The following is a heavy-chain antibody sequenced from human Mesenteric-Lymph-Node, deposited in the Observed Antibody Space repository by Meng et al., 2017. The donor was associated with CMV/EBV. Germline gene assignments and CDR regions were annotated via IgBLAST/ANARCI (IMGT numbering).Heavy chain of an antibody. CDR3: VRDVAGIPFDY. D-gene: IGHD3-10*01. Sequence: GESLKISCAASGFTFSSYWMSWVRQAPGKGLEWVANIKQDGSEKYYVDSVKGRFTISRDNAKNSLYLQMNSLRAEDTAVYYCVRDVAGIPFDYWGQGTLVTVSS. J-gene: IGHJ4*02. V-gene: IGHV3-7*01. CDR2: IKQDGSEK. CDR1: GFTFSSYW.